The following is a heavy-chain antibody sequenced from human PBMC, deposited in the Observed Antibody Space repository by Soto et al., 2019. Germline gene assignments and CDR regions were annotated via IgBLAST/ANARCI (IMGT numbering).Heavy chain of an antibody. J-gene: IGHJ5*02. CDR1: GFSLSTSGVG. V-gene: IGHV2-5*01. Sequence: SGPTLVNPTQTLTLTCTISGFSLSTSGVGVGWIRQPPGKALEWLALIYWNDDKRYSPSLKSRLTITKDTSKNQVVLTMTNMDPVDTATYYCAHSPYNWPGDNRFDPWGQGTLVTVSS. CDR2: IYWNDDK. D-gene: IGHD1-20*01. CDR3: AHSPYNWPGDNRFDP.